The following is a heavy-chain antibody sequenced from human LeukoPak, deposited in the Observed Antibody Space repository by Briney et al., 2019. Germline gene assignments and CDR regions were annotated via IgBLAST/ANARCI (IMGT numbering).Heavy chain of an antibody. V-gene: IGHV1-18*01. CDR2: ISAYNGNT. Sequence: ASVKVSCKASAYTFTSFGISWVRQAPGQGLEWMGWISAYNGNTNYAQKLQGRVTMTTDTFTSTAYMELRSLRSDDTAVYYCARARMVRGIVWPFDYWGQGTLVTVSS. CDR3: ARARMVRGIVWPFDY. D-gene: IGHD3-10*01. CDR1: AYTFTSFG. J-gene: IGHJ4*02.